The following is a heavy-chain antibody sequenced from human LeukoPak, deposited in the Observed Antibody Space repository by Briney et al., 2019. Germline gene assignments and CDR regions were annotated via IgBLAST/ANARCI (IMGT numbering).Heavy chain of an antibody. V-gene: IGHV3-30*02. CDR3: TTDYVWGSFEVS. CDR1: GFAFSSYG. D-gene: IGHD3-16*01. CDR2: IRYDGSNK. J-gene: IGHJ5*02. Sequence: GGSLRLSCAASGFAFSSYGMHWVRQAPGKGLEWVAFIRYDGSNKYYADSVKGRFTISRDNSKNTLYVQMNSLKTEDTAVYYCTTDYVWGSFEVSWGQGTLVTVSS.